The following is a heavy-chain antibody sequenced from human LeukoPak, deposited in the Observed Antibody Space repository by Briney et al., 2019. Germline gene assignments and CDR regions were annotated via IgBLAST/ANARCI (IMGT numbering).Heavy chain of an antibody. CDR2: MNPNSGNT. CDR3: ARPTTVVTPTPDY. CDR1: GYTFTSYD. D-gene: IGHD4-23*01. J-gene: IGHJ4*02. V-gene: IGHV1-8*01. Sequence: ASVKVSCKASGYTFTSYDIDWVRQATGQGLEWMGWMNPNSGNTGYAQKFQGRVTMTRNTSISTAYMELSSLRSEDTAVYYCARPTTVVTPTPDYWGQGTLVTVSS.